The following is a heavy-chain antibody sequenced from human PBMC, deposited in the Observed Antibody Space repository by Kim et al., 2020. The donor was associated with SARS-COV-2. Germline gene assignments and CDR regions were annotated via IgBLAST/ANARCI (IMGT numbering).Heavy chain of an antibody. CDR1: GFTFSSYA. D-gene: IGHD5-18*01. CDR2: ISGSGGST. Sequence: GGSLRLSCAASGFTFSSYAMSWVRQAPGKGLEWVSAISGSGGSTNYEDSVKGRFTISRDNSKNTLYLQMNSLRAEDTAVYYCAKSVEYSYAGFFDYWGQGTLVTVSS. J-gene: IGHJ4*02. V-gene: IGHV3-23*01. CDR3: AKSVEYSYAGFFDY.